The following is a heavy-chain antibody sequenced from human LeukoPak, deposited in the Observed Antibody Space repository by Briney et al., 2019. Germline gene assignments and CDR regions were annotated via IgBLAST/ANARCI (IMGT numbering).Heavy chain of an antibody. CDR1: GYTFTSYG. V-gene: IGHV1-18*01. CDR2: ISAYNGNT. Sequence: ASVKVSCKASGYTFTSYGISWVRHAPAQGLEWMGWISAYNGNTNYAQKLQGRVTMTTDTSTSTAYMELRSLRSDDTAVYYCARDAEQLSYYYYGMDVWGQGTTVTVSS. CDR3: ARDAEQLSYYYYGMDV. J-gene: IGHJ6*02. D-gene: IGHD6-13*01.